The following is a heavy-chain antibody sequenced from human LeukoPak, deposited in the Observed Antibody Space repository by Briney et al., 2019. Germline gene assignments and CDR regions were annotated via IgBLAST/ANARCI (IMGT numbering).Heavy chain of an antibody. CDR2: ISGSGGST. CDR3: AKHVGYCSSSTCHFDY. D-gene: IGHD2-2*01. Sequence: GGSLRLSCAASGFTVSDYAMTWVRQSPGKGLEWASAISGSGGSTYYADSVKGRFTISRDNSKNTLYLQMNSLRAEDTAVYYCAKHVGYCSSSTCHFDYWGQGTLVSVSS. CDR1: GFTVSDYA. V-gene: IGHV3-23*01. J-gene: IGHJ4*02.